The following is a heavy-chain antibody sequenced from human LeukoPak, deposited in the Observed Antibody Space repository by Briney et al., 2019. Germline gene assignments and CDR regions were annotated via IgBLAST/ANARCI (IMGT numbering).Heavy chain of an antibody. CDR2: MNPNSGNT. D-gene: IGHD3-3*01. CDR1: GYTFTSYD. CDR3: ARTNYDFWSGYYSDY. J-gene: IGHJ4*02. Sequence: GASVKVSCKASGYTFTSYDINWVRQATGQGLEWMGWMNPNSGNTGYAQKFQGRVTITRNTSISTAHMELSSLRSEDTAVYYCARTNYDFWSGYYSDYWGQGTLVTVSS. V-gene: IGHV1-8*03.